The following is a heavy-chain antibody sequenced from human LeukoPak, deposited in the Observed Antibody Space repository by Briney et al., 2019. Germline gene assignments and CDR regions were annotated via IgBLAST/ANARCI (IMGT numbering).Heavy chain of an antibody. J-gene: IGHJ4*02. CDR1: GFTFSSYS. CDR3: ARGWLGSSSEGFGY. Sequence: GGPLRLSCAASGFTFSSYSMSWVRQAPGKGLEWVSYISSSSSTIYSAGSVKGRFTISRDNAKNSLYLQMNSLRAEDTAVYYCARGWLGSSSEGFGYWGQGTLVTVSS. CDR2: ISSSSSTI. V-gene: IGHV3-48*01. D-gene: IGHD6-6*01.